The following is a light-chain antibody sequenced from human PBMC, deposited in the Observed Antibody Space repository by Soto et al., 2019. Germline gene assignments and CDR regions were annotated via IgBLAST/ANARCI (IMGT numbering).Light chain of an antibody. Sequence: QSALTQPASVSGSPGQLITISCTGTSSDVGSYNYVSWYQQHPGKAPKLMIYDVSNRPSGVSNRFSGSKSGNTASLTISGLQAEDEADYYCSSYSISSTLGVFGGGTKLTVL. CDR1: SSDVGSYNY. V-gene: IGLV2-14*01. J-gene: IGLJ2*01. CDR3: SSYSISSTLGV. CDR2: DVS.